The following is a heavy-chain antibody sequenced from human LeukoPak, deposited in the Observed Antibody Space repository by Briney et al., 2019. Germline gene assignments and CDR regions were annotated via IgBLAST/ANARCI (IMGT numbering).Heavy chain of an antibody. CDR3: ARDRCTNGVCYLSPTDHMDV. CDR2: ISAYNGNT. J-gene: IGHJ6*03. Sequence: GASVKVSCKASGYTFTSYGISWVRQAPGQGLEWMGWISAYNGNTNYAQKLQGRVTMTTGTSTSTAYMELRSLRSDDTAVYYCARDRCTNGVCYLSPTDHMDVWGKGTTVTVSS. D-gene: IGHD2-8*01. CDR1: GYTFTSYG. V-gene: IGHV1-18*01.